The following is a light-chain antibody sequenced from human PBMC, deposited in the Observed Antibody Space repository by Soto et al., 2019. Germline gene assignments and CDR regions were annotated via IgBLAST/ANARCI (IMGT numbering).Light chain of an antibody. CDR2: DVS. CDR1: SSDVGCYNY. V-gene: IGLV2-11*01. CDR3: CSYAGSYTYV. Sequence: QSVLTQPRSVSGSPGQSVTISCTGTSSDVGCYNYVSWYQQHPGKAPKLMIYDVSKRPSGVPVRFSGPKSGNTASLTISGLKAEDEADYYCCSYAGSYTYVFGTGTKVTVL. J-gene: IGLJ1*01.